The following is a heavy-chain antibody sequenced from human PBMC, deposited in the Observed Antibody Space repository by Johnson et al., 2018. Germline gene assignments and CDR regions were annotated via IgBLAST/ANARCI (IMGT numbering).Heavy chain of an antibody. CDR2: VKRKIDGGTT. D-gene: IGHD6-19*01. V-gene: IGHV3-15*01. J-gene: IGHJ6*02. Sequence: VQLVQSGGGLLKPGGSLRLSCAASGLTFINAWMSWVRQAPGPGLGWVGHVKRKIDGGTTDYAAPVKRRFTISREDANNTLYLQMNSLKTEDTAVYYCTTDVAVAGSRGYYYWGMDVWGQGTTVTVSS. CDR3: TTDVAVAGSRGYYYWGMDV. CDR1: GLTFINAW.